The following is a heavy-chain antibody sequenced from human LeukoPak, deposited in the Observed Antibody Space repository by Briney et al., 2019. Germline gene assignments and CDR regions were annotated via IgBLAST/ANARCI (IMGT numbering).Heavy chain of an antibody. V-gene: IGHV3-23*01. J-gene: IGHJ3*02. CDR1: GFTCSTYV. CDR3: ARLSSFAFDI. D-gene: IGHD3-16*02. Sequence: PGGSLGLSCAASGFTCSTYVMSWVRQAPGKGLEWXSLILHXXXXTXXXDSXXXXXXISXXNSKNTLYLQMNSLRAEDTAVYYCARLSSFAFDIWGQGTMVTVSS. CDR2: ILHXXXXT.